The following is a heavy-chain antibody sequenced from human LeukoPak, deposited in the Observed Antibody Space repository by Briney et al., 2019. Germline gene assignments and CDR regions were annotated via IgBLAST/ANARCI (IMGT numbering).Heavy chain of an antibody. J-gene: IGHJ6*03. CDR3: ARGVSGYYYYMDV. CDR2: IYYSGST. Sequence: SETLSLTCTVSGGSISSGDYYWSWIRQPPGKGLEWIGYIYYSGSTYYNPSLKSRVTISVDTSKNQFSLKLSSLTAADTTVYYCARGVSGYYYYMDVWGKGTTVTVSS. V-gene: IGHV4-30-4*08. CDR1: GGSISSGDYY. D-gene: IGHD2/OR15-2a*01.